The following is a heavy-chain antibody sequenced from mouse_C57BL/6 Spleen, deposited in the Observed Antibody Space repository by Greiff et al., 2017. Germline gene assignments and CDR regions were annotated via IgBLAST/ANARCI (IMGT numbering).Heavy chain of an antibody. D-gene: IGHD1-1*01. V-gene: IGHV5-17*01. Sequence: EVQLMESGGGLVKPGGSLKLSCAASGFTFSDYGMHWVRQAPEKGLEWVAYISSGSSTIYYADTVKGRFTLSRDNAKNTLFLQMTSLRSEDTAMYYCARDLCDGSSPFAYWGQGTLVTVSA. CDR3: ARDLCDGSSPFAY. J-gene: IGHJ3*01. CDR1: GFTFSDYG. CDR2: ISSGSSTI.